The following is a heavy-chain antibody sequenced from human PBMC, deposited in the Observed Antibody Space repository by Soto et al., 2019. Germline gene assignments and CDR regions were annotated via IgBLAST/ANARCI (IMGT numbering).Heavy chain of an antibody. D-gene: IGHD2-2*01. J-gene: IGHJ6*02. CDR1: GGSISSGGYS. Sequence: QLQLQESGSELVKPSQTLSLTCAVSGGSISSGGYSWSWIRQPPGKGLEWIGYIYHSGSTYYNPSHKSRVPISVGSTKNQVSLNLSSVTAADTAVYYCDRQRRYCSSTSCYPSYYYYYGMDVWGQGTTVTVSS. V-gene: IGHV4-30-2*01. CDR2: IYHSGST. CDR3: DRQRRYCSSTSCYPSYYYYYGMDV.